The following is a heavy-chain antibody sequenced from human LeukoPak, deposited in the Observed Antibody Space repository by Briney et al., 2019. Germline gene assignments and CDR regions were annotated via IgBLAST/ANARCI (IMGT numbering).Heavy chain of an antibody. CDR2: IGPNGGDA. D-gene: IGHD2-2*01. CDR3: AKGRPTELGYCGRSICADWYFDL. Sequence: GGSLRLSCSASGFSFSNFAMNWFRQAPGKGLEYVSVIGPNGGDAYYADSVRGRFTISRDNSKNTLYLQMSGLRVEDTAVYYCAKGRPTELGYCGRSICADWYFDLWGRGTLLTVSS. V-gene: IGHV3-64D*06. J-gene: IGHJ2*01. CDR1: GFSFSNFA.